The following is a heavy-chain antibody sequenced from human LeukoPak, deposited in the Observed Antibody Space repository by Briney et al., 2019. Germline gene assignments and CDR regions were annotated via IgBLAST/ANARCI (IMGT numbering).Heavy chain of an antibody. D-gene: IGHD1-26*01. J-gene: IGHJ4*02. CDR3: ARGGELLVY. V-gene: IGHV4-39*01. Sequence: SETLSLTCAVSGGSISSNSYYWGWIRQPPGKGLEWIGSIYYSGSTYYNPSLKSRVTISVDTSKNQFSLKLSSVTAADTAVYYCARGGELLVYWGQGTLVTVSS. CDR1: GGSISSNSYY. CDR2: IYYSGST.